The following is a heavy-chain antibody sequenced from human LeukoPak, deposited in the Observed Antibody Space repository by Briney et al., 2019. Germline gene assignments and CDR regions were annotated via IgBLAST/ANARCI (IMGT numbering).Heavy chain of an antibody. CDR1: GFTLSSYE. V-gene: IGHV3-48*03. CDR3: ARGTTINNFDY. D-gene: IGHD5-12*01. CDR2: ISRSGSST. Sequence: GGSLRLSCAASGFTLSSYEMNWVRQAPGKGREGVSYISRSGSSTHYVDSVKGRLTISRDNAKNSLYLQMNSLRADDTAVYYCARGTTINNFDYWGQGTLVTVSS. J-gene: IGHJ4*02.